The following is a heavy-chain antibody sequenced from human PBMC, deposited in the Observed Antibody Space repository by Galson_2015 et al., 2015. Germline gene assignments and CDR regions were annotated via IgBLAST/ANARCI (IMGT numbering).Heavy chain of an antibody. CDR1: GFTFSSYA. J-gene: IGHJ5*02. Sequence: SLRLSCAASGFTFSSYAMHWVRQAPGKGLEWVAVISYDGSNKYYADSVKGRFTISRDNSKNTLYLQMNSLRAEDTAVYYCARDGWLRLVSSNTPSDRTFDPWGQGTLVTVSS. D-gene: IGHD5-12*01. CDR2: ISYDGSNK. CDR3: ARDGWLRLVSSNTPSDRTFDP. V-gene: IGHV3-30-3*01.